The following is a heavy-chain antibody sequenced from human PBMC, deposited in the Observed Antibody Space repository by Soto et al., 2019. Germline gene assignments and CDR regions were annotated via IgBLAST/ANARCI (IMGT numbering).Heavy chain of an antibody. CDR2: MNPNSGNT. D-gene: IGHD3-10*01. J-gene: IGHJ4*02. Sequence: ASVKASCKASDYTFTSYDINWVRQATGQGLEWMGWMNPNSGNTGYAQKFQGRVTMTRNTSISTAYMELSSLRSEDTAVYYCARVPRSSGSYYNGEWYFDYWGQGTLVTVSS. V-gene: IGHV1-8*01. CDR3: ARVPRSSGSYYNGEWYFDY. CDR1: DYTFTSYD.